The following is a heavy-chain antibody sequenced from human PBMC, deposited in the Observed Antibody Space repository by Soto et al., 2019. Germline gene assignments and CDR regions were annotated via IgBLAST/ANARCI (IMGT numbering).Heavy chain of an antibody. D-gene: IGHD4-17*01. J-gene: IGHJ6*03. Sequence: EVQLVESGGGLVQPGGSLRLSCAASGFTLGGYWMNWVRQAPGKGLVWVSRISSAGSSTTYADSVKGRFIFSRDNAKNTLYLEMKGLRAEDTAVYYCARENSAYGDPATSYYYIDMDVWGKGTTVTVSS. CDR2: ISSAGSST. CDR1: GFTLGGYW. V-gene: IGHV3-74*01. CDR3: ARENSAYGDPATSYYYIDMDV.